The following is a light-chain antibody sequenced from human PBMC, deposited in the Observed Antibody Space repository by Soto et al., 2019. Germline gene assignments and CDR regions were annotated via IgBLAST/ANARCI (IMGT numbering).Light chain of an antibody. V-gene: IGLV2-14*01. CDR2: DVS. CDR1: SSDVGGYNY. Sequence: QSALTQPVSVSGSPGQSIAISCTGTSSDVGGYNYVSWYQQHPGKAPKLMIYDVSNRPSGVSNRFSGSKSGNTASLTISGLQAEDGADYYCSSYTTSSTYVFGTGTKLTVL. CDR3: SSYTTSSTYV. J-gene: IGLJ1*01.